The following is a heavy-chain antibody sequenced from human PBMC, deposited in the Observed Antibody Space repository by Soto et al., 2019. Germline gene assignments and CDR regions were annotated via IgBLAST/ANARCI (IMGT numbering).Heavy chain of an antibody. J-gene: IGHJ6*02. V-gene: IGHV3-33*01. D-gene: IGHD2-15*01. CDR3: ARPYCSGGSCYPLYYGMDV. Sequence: HPGGSLRLSCAASGFTFSSYGMHWVRQAPGKGLDWVAVIWYDGSNKYYADSVKGRFTISRDNSKNTLYLQMNSLRAEDTAVYYCARPYCSGGSCYPLYYGMDVWGQGTTVTVSS. CDR1: GFTFSSYG. CDR2: IWYDGSNK.